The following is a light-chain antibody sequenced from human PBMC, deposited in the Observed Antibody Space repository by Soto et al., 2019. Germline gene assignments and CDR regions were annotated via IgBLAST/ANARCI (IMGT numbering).Light chain of an antibody. J-gene: IGLJ3*02. CDR2: EGS. CDR3: CSYTGSDTYVL. CDR1: STNVGSSNL. V-gene: IGLV2-23*01. Sequence: QSAPTQPASVSGSPGQSITISCTGTSTNVGSSNLVSWYQQHPGKAPKLMIYEGSKRPSGVSNRFSGSKSGNTASLTISGLQAEDEADYYCCSYTGSDTYVLFGGGTKLTVL.